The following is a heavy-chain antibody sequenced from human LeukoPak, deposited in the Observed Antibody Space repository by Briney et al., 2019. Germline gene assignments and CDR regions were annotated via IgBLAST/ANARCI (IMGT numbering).Heavy chain of an antibody. V-gene: IGHV3-23*01. Sequence: PGGSLRLSCVVSGFTLSSYEMSWIRQAPGKGLEWVSSIDYSGGSSYYADSVKGRFTISRDNSENTLFLRMNSLRAEDTAVYYCAKATGYLLWGQGTLVIVSS. J-gene: IGHJ4*02. D-gene: IGHD1-14*01. CDR1: GFTLSSYE. CDR3: AKATGYLL. CDR2: IDYSGGSS.